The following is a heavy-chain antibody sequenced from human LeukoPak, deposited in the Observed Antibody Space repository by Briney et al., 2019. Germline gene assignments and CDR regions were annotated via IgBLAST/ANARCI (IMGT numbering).Heavy chain of an antibody. J-gene: IGHJ3*02. D-gene: IGHD1-26*01. V-gene: IGHV3-23*01. Sequence: GGSLRLSCAASGFPFSIYAMSWVRQAPGKGLEWVSAIIGTGGSTYYADSVRGRFTISRDNSKNTLFLQMNSLRAEGTAVYYCARGSFGAGVGATMDDACDIWGQGTMVTVSS. CDR1: GFPFSIYA. CDR2: IIGTGGST. CDR3: ARGSFGAGVGATMDDACDI.